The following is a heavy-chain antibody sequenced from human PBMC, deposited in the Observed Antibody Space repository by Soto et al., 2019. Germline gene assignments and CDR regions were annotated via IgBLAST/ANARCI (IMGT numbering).Heavy chain of an antibody. D-gene: IGHD1-1*01. V-gene: IGHV1-3*01. Sequence: ASVKVSCKASGYTFTSYAMHWVRQAPGQRLEWMGWINAGNGNTKYSQKFQGRVTITGDTSASTAYMELSSLRSEDTAVYYCARPYWTATRLSFDSWGQGTPVTVSS. CDR3: ARPYWTATRLSFDS. CDR1: GYTFTSYA. J-gene: IGHJ5*01. CDR2: INAGNGNT.